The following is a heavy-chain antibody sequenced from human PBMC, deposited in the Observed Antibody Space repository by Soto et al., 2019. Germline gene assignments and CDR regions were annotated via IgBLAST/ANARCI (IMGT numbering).Heavy chain of an antibody. Sequence: QVQLVQSGAEVKKPGASVKVSCKASGYTFTGYYMHWVRQAPGQGLEWMGWINPNSGGTNYAQKFQGRVNMTRDTSIITAYMELSRLRSDDTAVYYCARVRKHTPGYYGMDVWGQGTTVTVSS. J-gene: IGHJ6*02. V-gene: IGHV1-2*02. CDR2: INPNSGGT. CDR1: GYTFTGYY. CDR3: ARVRKHTPGYYGMDV.